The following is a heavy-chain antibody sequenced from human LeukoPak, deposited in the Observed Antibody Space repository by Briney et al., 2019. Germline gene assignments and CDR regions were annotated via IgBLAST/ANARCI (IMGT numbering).Heavy chain of an antibody. Sequence: WGSLTLTCAASGFTFSSYSMNWIRQAAGKGLEWVSSISSSSSYIYYADSVKGRFTISRDNAKNSLYLQMNSLRAEDTAVYYCATEPTVVTPDYWGQGTLVTVSS. D-gene: IGHD4-23*01. CDR2: ISSSSSYI. J-gene: IGHJ4*02. CDR1: GFTFSSYS. CDR3: ATEPTVVTPDY. V-gene: IGHV3-21*01.